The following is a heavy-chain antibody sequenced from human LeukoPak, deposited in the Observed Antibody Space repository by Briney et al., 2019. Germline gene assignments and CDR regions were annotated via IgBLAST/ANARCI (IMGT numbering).Heavy chain of an antibody. J-gene: IGHJ5*02. CDR2: ISGSGGST. CDR3: AKAGGWFGELLQTSADNWFDP. CDR1: GFTFSSYA. V-gene: IGHV3-23*01. D-gene: IGHD3-10*01. Sequence: GGSLRLSCAASGFTFSSYAMSWVRQAPGKGLEWVSVISGSGGSTYYADSVKGRFTISRDNPKNTLYLQMNSLRAEDTAVYYCAKAGGWFGELLQTSADNWFDPWGQGTLVTVSS.